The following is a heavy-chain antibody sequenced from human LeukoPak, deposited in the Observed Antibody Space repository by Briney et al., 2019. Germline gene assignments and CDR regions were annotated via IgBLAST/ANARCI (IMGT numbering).Heavy chain of an antibody. D-gene: IGHD4-17*01. J-gene: IGHJ3*02. CDR2: ISASGDYT. CDR3: AKDPNGDYVGAFDS. V-gene: IGHV3-23*01. CDR1: GFTFSAYA. Sequence: GGSLRLSWAASGFTFSAYAVIWVRQAPGKGLEWVSAISASGDYTHYADSVKGRFDISRDNSKNTVYLQMSSLRAEDAALYYCAKDPNGDYVGAFDSWGQGTTVIVSS.